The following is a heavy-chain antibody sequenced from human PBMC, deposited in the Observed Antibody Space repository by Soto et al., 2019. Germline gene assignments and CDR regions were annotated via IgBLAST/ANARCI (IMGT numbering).Heavy chain of an antibody. V-gene: IGHV4-34*01. J-gene: IGHJ4*02. CDR2: INHSGST. D-gene: IGHD3-22*01. Sequence: SETLSLTCAVYGGSFSGYYWSWVRQPPGKGLEWIGEINHSGSTNYNPSLKSRVTISVDTSKNQFSLKLSSVTAADTAVYYCARSPTKYYYDSSGYYFGYWGQGTLVTVSS. CDR1: GGSFSGYY. CDR3: ARSPTKYYYDSSGYYFGY.